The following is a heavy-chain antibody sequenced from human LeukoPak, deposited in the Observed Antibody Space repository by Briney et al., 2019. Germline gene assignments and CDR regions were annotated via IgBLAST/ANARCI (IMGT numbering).Heavy chain of an antibody. V-gene: IGHV4-4*07. D-gene: IGHD2-2*01. CDR3: ARLGYCSSTSCYSDY. CDR1: GGSISSYY. Sequence: PSETLSLTCTVSGGSISSYYWSWIRQPAGKGLEWIGRIYTSGSTNYNPSLKSRVTMSVDTSKNQFSLKLGSVTAADTAVYYCARLGYCSSTSCYSDYWGQGTLVTVSS. J-gene: IGHJ4*02. CDR2: IYTSGST.